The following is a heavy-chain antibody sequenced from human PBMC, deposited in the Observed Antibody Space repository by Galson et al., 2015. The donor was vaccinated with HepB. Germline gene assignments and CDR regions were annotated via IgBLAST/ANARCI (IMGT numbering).Heavy chain of an antibody. Sequence: SLRLSCAASGFAFDSHALSWVRQAPGRGLEWISGITGKGDSTFHADSVKGRFTVSKDNSNNMLYLQMNSLRAEDAGLYFCAKGYGLFDSWGQGILVTVSS. D-gene: IGHD5-18*01. V-gene: IGHV3-23*01. CDR3: AKGYGLFDS. CDR2: ITGKGDST. J-gene: IGHJ5*01. CDR1: GFAFDSHA.